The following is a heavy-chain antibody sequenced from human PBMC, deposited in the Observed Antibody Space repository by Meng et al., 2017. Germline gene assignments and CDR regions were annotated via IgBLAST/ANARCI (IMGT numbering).Heavy chain of an antibody. CDR2: MNEDGTTI. J-gene: IGHJ4*02. D-gene: IGHD4-23*01. CDR1: GFTISSFW. V-gene: IGHV3-74*01. Sequence: EVPVVESGGGLVQPGGSLRLSCAASGFTISSFWMHWVRQAPGKGLVWVSRMNEDGTTISHAGSVKGRFTTSRDSARNTLYLQMNSLRVEDTAVYYCVRDFGGNSDYWGQGTLVTVSS. CDR3: VRDFGGNSDY.